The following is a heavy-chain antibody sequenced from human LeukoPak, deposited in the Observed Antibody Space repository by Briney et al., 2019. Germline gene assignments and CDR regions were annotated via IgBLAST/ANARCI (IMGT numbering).Heavy chain of an antibody. CDR3: AKVVRGYFDP. Sequence: SETLSLTCTVSGASMKSHYWSWSRQSAEKGMEWIGRIYDNGGTDYNPSLQSRVAVFRDMSRNQVLLNLTSVTAADTAVYFCAKVVRGYFDPWGQGISVIVSS. CDR1: GASMKSHY. J-gene: IGHJ5*02. D-gene: IGHD5-18*01. CDR2: IYDNGGT. V-gene: IGHV4-4*07.